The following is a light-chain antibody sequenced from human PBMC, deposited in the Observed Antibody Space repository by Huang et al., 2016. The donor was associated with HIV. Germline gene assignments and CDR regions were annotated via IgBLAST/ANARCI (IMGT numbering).Light chain of an antibody. Sequence: DIIMSQSPESLTVSLGERATLNCRSSQSVYASSTSKDYMAWFQQKPGQPPKLLLFWGSSREGGVPDRFSGSWSGTHFTLTIANLQPEDAAIYYCQQYYSLPQTFGQGTRV. J-gene: IGKJ1*01. CDR3: QQYYSLPQT. CDR1: QSVYASSTSKDY. CDR2: WGS. V-gene: IGKV4-1*01.